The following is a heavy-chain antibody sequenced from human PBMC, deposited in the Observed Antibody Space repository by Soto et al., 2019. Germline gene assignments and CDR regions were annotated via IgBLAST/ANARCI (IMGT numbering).Heavy chain of an antibody. D-gene: IGHD3-10*01. Sequence: QVQVVQSGAEVKKPGSSVKVSCKASGGTYSSYSITWVRQAPGQGLEWLGRISPIIGVTNYAQRFQDRVTITADRPTTTAFMELRSLRSEDTAVYYCVRDWESTTQTWGFGDSWGQGTPVTVSS. CDR3: VRDWESTTQTWGFGDS. J-gene: IGHJ4*02. CDR1: GGTYSSYS. CDR2: ISPIIGVT. V-gene: IGHV1-69*04.